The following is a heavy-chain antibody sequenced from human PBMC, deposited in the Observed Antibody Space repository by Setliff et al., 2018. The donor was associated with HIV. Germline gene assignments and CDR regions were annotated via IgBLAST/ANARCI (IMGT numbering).Heavy chain of an antibody. CDR3: ARGVVNWGSFHRAYSFDY. Sequence: PSETLSLTCTVSGGSISGYFWNWIRQPPGKGLEWIGYIYHSGNTNYNPSLKSRVTISVDTSKNQFSLKLGSVTAADTAVYYCARGVVNWGSFHRAYSFDYWGQGTLVTVSS. J-gene: IGHJ4*02. CDR2: IYHSGNT. D-gene: IGHD7-27*01. V-gene: IGHV4-59*12. CDR1: GGSISGYF.